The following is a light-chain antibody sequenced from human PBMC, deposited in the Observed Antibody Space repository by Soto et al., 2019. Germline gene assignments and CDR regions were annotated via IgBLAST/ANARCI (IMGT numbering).Light chain of an antibody. Sequence: QSVLTQPPSASGTPGQVFTISCSGSNSNIGDNSVNWYQQLPGTAPKLLIYSDNRRPSGVPDRFSGSKSGTSASLAISGLQSEDEADYYCAAWDDSLNGYVFGIGTKLTVL. J-gene: IGLJ1*01. CDR2: SDN. CDR3: AAWDDSLNGYV. V-gene: IGLV1-44*01. CDR1: NSNIGDNS.